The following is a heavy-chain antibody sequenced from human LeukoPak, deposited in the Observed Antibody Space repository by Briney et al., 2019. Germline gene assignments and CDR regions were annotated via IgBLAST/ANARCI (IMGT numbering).Heavy chain of an antibody. CDR1: GGTFSSYA. CDR3: ARARIAALISTTYFDY. J-gene: IGHJ4*02. CDR2: IIPIFGTA. D-gene: IGHD6-6*01. V-gene: IGHV1-69*05. Sequence: SVKVSCKASGGTFSSYAISWVRQAPGQGLEWMGGIIPIFGTANYAQKFQGRVTIATDESTSTAYMELSSLRSEDTAVYYCARARIAALISTTYFDYWGQGTLVTVSS.